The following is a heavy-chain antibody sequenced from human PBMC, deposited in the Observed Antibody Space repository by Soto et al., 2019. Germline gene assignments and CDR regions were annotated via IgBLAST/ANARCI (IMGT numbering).Heavy chain of an antibody. Sequence: RSKTLSLTCTVSGGSISNYYWSWIRQPPGKGLEWIGYIFYTGRTSYNPSLKSRVTISVDTSKNQFSLNLRSVTAADTAVYYCARDTDIDYWGQGTVATVSS. V-gene: IGHV4-59*01. CDR1: GGSISNYY. CDR3: ARDTDIDY. CDR2: IFYTGRT. J-gene: IGHJ4*02.